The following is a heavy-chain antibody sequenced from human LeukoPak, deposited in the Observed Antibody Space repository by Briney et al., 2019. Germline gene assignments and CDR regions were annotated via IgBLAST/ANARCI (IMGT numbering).Heavy chain of an antibody. Sequence: SETLSLTCTVSGGSISSSGYYWGWIRQPPGKGLEWIASIYYSGSTNYNPSLKSRVTISVDTSKNQFSLKLSSVTAADTAVYYCARVSRALFDYWGQGTLVTVSS. CDR2: IYYSGST. V-gene: IGHV4-39*07. J-gene: IGHJ4*02. CDR1: GGSISSSGYY. CDR3: ARVSRALFDY.